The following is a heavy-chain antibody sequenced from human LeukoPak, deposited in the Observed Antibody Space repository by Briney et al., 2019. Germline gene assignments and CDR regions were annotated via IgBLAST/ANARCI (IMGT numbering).Heavy chain of an antibody. CDR3: AKDNGGNGGSWYSPVDF. CDR2: IYGGGST. D-gene: IGHD2-15*01. Sequence: GGSLRLSCAASGFTVSSNYMTWVRQAPGKGLEWVSVIYGGGSTYYADSVKGRFTISRDNSKNTLSLQMSSLRAEDTAVYYCAKDNGGNGGSWYSPVDFWGRGTLVTVSS. J-gene: IGHJ4*02. CDR1: GFTVSSNY. V-gene: IGHV3-53*01.